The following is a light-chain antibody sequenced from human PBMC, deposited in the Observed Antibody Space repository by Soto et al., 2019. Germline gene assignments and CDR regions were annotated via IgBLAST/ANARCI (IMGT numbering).Light chain of an antibody. CDR3: QQYETFSGT. J-gene: IGKJ1*01. V-gene: IGKV1-5*01. Sequence: EIRMTQSPSNLSASVGDPVTVXCRASQSVSGWLAWYQQKPRQAPKLLIYDASALPPGGPSSFSGSGSATKFTRTIASLQPDDFATYYGQQYETFSGTFGPGTKVDIK. CDR1: QSVSGW. CDR2: DAS.